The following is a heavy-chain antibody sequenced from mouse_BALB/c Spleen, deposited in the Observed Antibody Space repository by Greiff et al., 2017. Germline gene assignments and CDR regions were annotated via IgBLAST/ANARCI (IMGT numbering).Heavy chain of an antibody. D-gene: IGHD1-1*01. J-gene: IGHJ2*01. CDR3: ARSYYGSTIDY. V-gene: IGHV3-6*02. CDR1: GYSITSGYY. Sequence: EVKLMESGPGLVKPSQSLSLTCSVTGYSITSGYYWNWIRQFPGNKLEWMGYISYDGSNNYNPSLKNRISITRDTSKNQFFLKLNSVTTEDTATYYCARSYYGSTIDYWGQGTTLTVSS. CDR2: ISYDGSN.